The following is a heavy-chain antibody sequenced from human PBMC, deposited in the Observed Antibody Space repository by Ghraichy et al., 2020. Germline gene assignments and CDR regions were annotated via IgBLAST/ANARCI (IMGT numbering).Heavy chain of an antibody. CDR3: AREQGLRTWYYFDY. D-gene: IGHD4-17*01. CDR2: INSDGSST. J-gene: IGHJ4*02. V-gene: IGHV3-74*01. CDR1: GLTFSSYW. Sequence: GGSLRLSCAASGLTFSSYWMHWVRQAPGKGLVWVSRINSDGSSTSYADSVKGRFTISRDNAKNTLYLQMNSLRAEDTAVYDCAREQGLRTWYYFDYWGQGTLVTVSS.